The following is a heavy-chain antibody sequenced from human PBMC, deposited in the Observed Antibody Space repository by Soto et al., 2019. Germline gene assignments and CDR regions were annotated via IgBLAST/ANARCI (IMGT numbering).Heavy chain of an antibody. J-gene: IGHJ6*02. CDR2: FDPEDGET. V-gene: IGHV1-24*01. Sequence: GASVKVSCKVSGYTLTELSMHWVRQAPGKGLEWMGGFDPEDGETIYAQKFQGRVTMTVDTSTDTAYMELSSLRSEDTAVYYCATVPEQDYYYYGMDVWGQGTTVTVSS. CDR1: GYTLTELS. CDR3: ATVPEQDYYYYGMDV. D-gene: IGHD1-26*01.